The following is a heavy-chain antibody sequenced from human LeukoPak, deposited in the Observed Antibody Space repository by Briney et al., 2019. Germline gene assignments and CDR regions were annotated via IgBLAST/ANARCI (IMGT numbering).Heavy chain of an antibody. J-gene: IGHJ1*01. V-gene: IGHV1-8*01. CDR2: MNPNSGNT. Sequence: ASVKVSCKASGYTFTNYDINWVRQATGQGLGWMGWMNPNSGNTGYAQKFQGRVTMTRNTSISTAYMELSSLRSEDTAVYYCARGPHPSYYYDSSGYKHWGQGTLVTVSS. D-gene: IGHD3-22*01. CDR3: ARGPHPSYYYDSSGYKH. CDR1: GYTFTNYD.